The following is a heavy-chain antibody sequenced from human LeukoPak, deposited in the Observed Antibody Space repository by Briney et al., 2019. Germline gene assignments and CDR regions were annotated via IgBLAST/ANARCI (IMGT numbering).Heavy chain of an antibody. J-gene: IGHJ4*02. CDR1: GGSIRSYY. D-gene: IGHD5-18*01. Sequence: SETLSLTCTVSGGSIRSYYWSWVRQPPGKGLEWIGYFYYSVSTNYNPSLKSRVTIPVDTSKNQFSLKLSCVTATHRGVDHCARGPGGYSYGYYFDYWGQGTLVSVSS. V-gene: IGHV4-59*01. CDR2: FYYSVST. CDR3: ARGPGGYSYGYYFDY.